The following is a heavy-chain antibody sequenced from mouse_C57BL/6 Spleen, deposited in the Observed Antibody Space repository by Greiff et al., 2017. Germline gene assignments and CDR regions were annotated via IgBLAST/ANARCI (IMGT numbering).Heavy chain of an antibody. V-gene: IGHV1-53*01. D-gene: IGHD1-1*01. CDR2: INPSNGGT. J-gene: IGHJ2*01. Sequence: QVQLKQPGTELVKPGASVKLSCKASGYTFTSYWMHWVKQRPGQGLEWIGNINPSNGGTNYNEKFKSKATLTVDKSSSTAYMQLSSLTSEDSAVYYCAREKSYYYGSSYYFDYWGQGTTLTVSS. CDR1: GYTFTSYW. CDR3: AREKSYYYGSSYYFDY.